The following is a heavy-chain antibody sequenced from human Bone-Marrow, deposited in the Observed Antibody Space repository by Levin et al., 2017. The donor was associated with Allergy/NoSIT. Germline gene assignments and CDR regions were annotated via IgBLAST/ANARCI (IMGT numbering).Heavy chain of an antibody. V-gene: IGHV1-8*01. J-gene: IGHJ4*02. CDR3: VRAPGAVVADDGTEEMLGEY. Sequence: PGGSLRLSCKASGYRFTGYDISWVRQAPGQGLEWMGWMNPESGDTGYAQKFQARVTMTRDTSISTAYMELSSLRSDDTAVYYCVRAPGAVVADDGTEEMLGEYWGQGTLVTVSS. CDR2: MNPESGDT. CDR1: GYRFTGYD. D-gene: IGHD2-15*01.